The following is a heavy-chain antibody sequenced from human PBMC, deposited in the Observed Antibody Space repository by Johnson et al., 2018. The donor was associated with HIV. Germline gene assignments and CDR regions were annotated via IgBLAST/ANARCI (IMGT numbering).Heavy chain of an antibody. CDR1: GFTFSSYA. CDR2: ISYDGSNK. V-gene: IGHV3-30*04. CDR3: ERAHDAFDI. Sequence: QMLLVESGGGVVQPGRSLRLSCAASGFTFSSYAMHWVRQAPGKGLEWVAVISYDGSNKYYADSVKGRFTISRDNSKNTLYLQMNSLRAEDTAVYYCERAHDAFDIWGQGTMVTVSS. J-gene: IGHJ3*02.